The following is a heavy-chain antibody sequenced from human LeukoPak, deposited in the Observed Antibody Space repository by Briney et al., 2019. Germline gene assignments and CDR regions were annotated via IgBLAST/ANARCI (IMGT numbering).Heavy chain of an antibody. CDR1: AFTFSSYS. D-gene: IGHD2-2*01. Sequence: PGGSLRLSCAASAFTFSSYSMNWVRQAPGKGLEWVSSISSSSSYIYYADSVKGRFTISRDNAKNSLYLQMNSLRAEDTAVYYCARGGGYCSSTSCYGPWYFDLWGRGTLVTVSS. J-gene: IGHJ2*01. CDR2: ISSSSSYI. V-gene: IGHV3-21*01. CDR3: ARGGGYCSSTSCYGPWYFDL.